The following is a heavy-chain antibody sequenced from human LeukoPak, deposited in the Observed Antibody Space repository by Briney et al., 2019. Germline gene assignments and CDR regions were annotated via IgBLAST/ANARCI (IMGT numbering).Heavy chain of an antibody. Sequence: SETLSLTCTVSGGPISSYYWSWIRQPAGKGLEWIGRIYTSGSTNYNPSLKSRVTMSVDTSKNQFSLKLSSVTAADTAVYYCARDRSAAGTGGAFDIWGQGTMVTVSS. V-gene: IGHV4-4*07. CDR2: IYTSGST. D-gene: IGHD6-13*01. J-gene: IGHJ3*02. CDR3: ARDRSAAGTGGAFDI. CDR1: GGPISSYY.